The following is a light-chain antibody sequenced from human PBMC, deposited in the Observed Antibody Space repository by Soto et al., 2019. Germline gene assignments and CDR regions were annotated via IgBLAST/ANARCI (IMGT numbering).Light chain of an antibody. CDR2: DAS. Sequence: DIPVTQSPSSLSASVGDRVTITCQASQGISNYLNWYQQKPGKAPKLLICDASNLETGVPSRFSGSGSGTDFTFTISSLQPEDIATYYCQQYGNLPRTFGQGTKLEIK. CDR1: QGISNY. V-gene: IGKV1-33*01. J-gene: IGKJ2*01. CDR3: QQYGNLPRT.